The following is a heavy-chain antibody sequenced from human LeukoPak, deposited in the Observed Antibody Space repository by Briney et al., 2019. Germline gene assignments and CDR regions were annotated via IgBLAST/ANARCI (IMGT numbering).Heavy chain of an antibody. J-gene: IGHJ4*02. Sequence: PGGSLRLSCAASGFTFSSYSMNWVRQAPGKGLEWVSSVSSSSSYIYYADSVKGRFTISRDNSKNSLYLQMNSLRTEDTAFYYCAKGSGDSVLVDYWGQGTLVTVSS. D-gene: IGHD2-21*02. CDR2: VSSSSSYI. CDR1: GFTFSSYS. CDR3: AKGSGDSVLVDY. V-gene: IGHV3-21*04.